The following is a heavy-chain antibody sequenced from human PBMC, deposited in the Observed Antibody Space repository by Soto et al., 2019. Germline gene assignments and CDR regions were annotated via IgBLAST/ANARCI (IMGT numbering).Heavy chain of an antibody. Sequence: GSLRLSCAASGFTFSSYAMSWVRQAPGKGLEWVSAISGSGGSTYYADSVKGRFTISRDNPKNTLYLQMNSLRAEDTAVYYCAKPIGVRGARLIDYWGQGTLVTVSS. J-gene: IGHJ4*02. CDR1: GFTFSSYA. CDR3: AKPIGVRGARLIDY. D-gene: IGHD3-10*01. V-gene: IGHV3-23*01. CDR2: ISGSGGST.